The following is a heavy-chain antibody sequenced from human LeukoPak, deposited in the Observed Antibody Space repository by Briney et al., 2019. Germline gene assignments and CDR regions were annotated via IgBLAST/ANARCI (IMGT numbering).Heavy chain of an antibody. Sequence: SETLSLTCTVSGGSISSSSYYWGWIRQPPGKGLEWIGSIYHSGSTYYNPSLKSRVTISVDTSKIQFSLKLSSVTAADTAVYYCASIYCSGGSCHSKWYFDLWGRGTLVTVSS. D-gene: IGHD2-15*01. V-gene: IGHV4-39*01. CDR1: GGSISSSSYY. J-gene: IGHJ2*01. CDR2: IYHSGST. CDR3: ASIYCSGGSCHSKWYFDL.